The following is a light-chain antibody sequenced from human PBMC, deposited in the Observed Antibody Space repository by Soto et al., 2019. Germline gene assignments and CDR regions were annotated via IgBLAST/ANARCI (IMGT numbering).Light chain of an antibody. J-gene: IGLJ3*02. Sequence: QFVLTQPASVSGSPGQSITVSCTRTNTDVGGYNYVSWYQHRPGKAPRLMIYEVRNRLSGVSNRFSGSKSGNTASLTISGLQSEDEADYYCTSYTPTGALVFGSGTKLTVL. V-gene: IGLV2-14*01. CDR2: EVR. CDR3: TSYTPTGALV. CDR1: NTDVGGYNY.